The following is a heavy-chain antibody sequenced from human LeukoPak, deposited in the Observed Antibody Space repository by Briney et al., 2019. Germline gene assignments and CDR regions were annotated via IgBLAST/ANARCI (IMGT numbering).Heavy chain of an antibody. CDR1: GYSFTTYW. J-gene: IGHJ5*02. CDR2: IYPADSDT. V-gene: IGHV5-51*01. D-gene: IGHD3-10*01. Sequence: GESLKISCKASGYSFTTYWIGWVRQMPGKGLEWMGIIYPADSDTRYSPSYSPSFQGQVTISADKSISTAYLQWSSLKASDTAMYYCASSGGEYGSWFDPWGQGTLVTVSS. CDR3: ASSGGEYGSWFDP.